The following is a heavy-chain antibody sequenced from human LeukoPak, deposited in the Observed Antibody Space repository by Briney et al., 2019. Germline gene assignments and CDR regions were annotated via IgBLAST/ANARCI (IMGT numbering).Heavy chain of an antibody. CDR1: GFTFSSYE. CDR2: INHSGST. J-gene: IGHJ4*02. V-gene: IGHV4-34*01. CDR3: ARTPVAGTKSFDY. Sequence: GSLRLSCAASGFTFSSYEMNWVRQAPGKGLEGVGEINHSGSTNYNPSLKSRVAISVDTSKNQFSLKLSSVTAADTAVYYCARTPVAGTKSFDYWGQGTLVTVSS. D-gene: IGHD6-19*01.